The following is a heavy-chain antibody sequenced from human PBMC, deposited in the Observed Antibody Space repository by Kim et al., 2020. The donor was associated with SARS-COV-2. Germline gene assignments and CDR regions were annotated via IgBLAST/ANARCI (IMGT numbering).Heavy chain of an antibody. CDR3: ARDPGDGDYGGGLDP. CDR2: IKEDGSEK. V-gene: IGHV3-7*03. Sequence: GGSLRLSCAASGFIFSSYWMSWVRQAPGKGLEWVAKIKEDGSEKYYVDSVKGRFTISRDNAKNSVYLQMKSLRAEDTAVYYCARDPGDGDYGGGLDPWGQGTLVSVSS. D-gene: IGHD4-17*01. CDR1: GFIFSSYW. J-gene: IGHJ5*02.